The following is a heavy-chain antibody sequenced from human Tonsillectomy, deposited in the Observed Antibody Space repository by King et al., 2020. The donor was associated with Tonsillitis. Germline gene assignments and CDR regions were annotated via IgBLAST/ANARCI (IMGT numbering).Heavy chain of an antibody. V-gene: IGHV1-69*01. D-gene: IGHD3-22*01. CDR1: GGTFSSYA. CDR3: AREAVREYYDRVGNNAFDI. J-gene: IGHJ3*02. Sequence: QGQLVQSGAEVKKPGSSVKVSCKASGGTFSSYAISWVRQAPGQGLEWMGGIIPIFGTANYAQKFQGRDTITADESTSTAYMELSSLRSEDTAVYYCAREAVREYYDRVGNNAFDIWGQGTMVTVSS. CDR2: IIPIFGTA.